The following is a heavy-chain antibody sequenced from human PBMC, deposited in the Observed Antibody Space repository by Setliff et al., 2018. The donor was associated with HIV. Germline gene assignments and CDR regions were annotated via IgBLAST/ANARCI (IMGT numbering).Heavy chain of an antibody. V-gene: IGHV4-34*01. Sequence: SETLSLTCAVYGGSFSSHYWSWIRQPPGKGLEWIGEINHSGNTNFIPSLKSRLTISVDTSKNQFSLILSSVTAADTAVYYCARDNGARGHYYYGMDVWGQGTTVTVSS. CDR1: GGSFSSHY. J-gene: IGHJ6*02. D-gene: IGHD2-8*01. CDR3: ARDNGARGHYYYGMDV. CDR2: INHSGNT.